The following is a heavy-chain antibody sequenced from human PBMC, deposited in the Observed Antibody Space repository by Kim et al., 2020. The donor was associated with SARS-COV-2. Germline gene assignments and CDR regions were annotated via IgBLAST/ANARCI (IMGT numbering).Heavy chain of an antibody. Sequence: GGSLRLSCAASGFTFSSYSMNWVRQAPGKGLEWVSSISSSSSYIYYADSVKGRFTISRDNAKNSLYLQMNSLRAEDTAVYYCAPDCSGGSCYLPNYWGQGTLVTVSS. V-gene: IGHV3-21*01. CDR1: GFTFSSYS. D-gene: IGHD2-15*01. CDR2: ISSSSSYI. CDR3: APDCSGGSCYLPNY. J-gene: IGHJ4*02.